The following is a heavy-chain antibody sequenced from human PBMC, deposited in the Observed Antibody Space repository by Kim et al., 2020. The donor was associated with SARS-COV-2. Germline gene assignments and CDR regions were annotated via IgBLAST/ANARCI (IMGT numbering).Heavy chain of an antibody. CDR1: GFTFRNHW. CDR3: TRDSAGLEN. CDR2: INYDGSST. Sequence: GGSLRLSCVASGFTFRNHWMHWVRQAPGKGLVWVSRINYDGSSTTYADSVKGRFTISRDNAKNMVYLQLNSLRAEDTAVFYCTRDSAGLENWGQGTLVTV. J-gene: IGHJ1*01. V-gene: IGHV3-74*01.